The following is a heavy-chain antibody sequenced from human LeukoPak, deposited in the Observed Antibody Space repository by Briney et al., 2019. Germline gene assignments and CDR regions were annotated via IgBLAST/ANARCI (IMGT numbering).Heavy chain of an antibody. V-gene: IGHV4-39*07. D-gene: IGHD3-3*01. CDR1: GGSLNTPNYY. CDR2: IFYSGCT. J-gene: IGHJ5*02. CDR3: ARDHLANLASRLFDP. Sequence: PSETLSLTCTVSGGSLNTPNYYWGWIRQTPGKGLEWLGNIFYSGCTYYSPSLTSRVTISLDTSKNQFSLKLSSVTAADTAVYYCARDHLANLASRLFDPWGQGTLVTVSS.